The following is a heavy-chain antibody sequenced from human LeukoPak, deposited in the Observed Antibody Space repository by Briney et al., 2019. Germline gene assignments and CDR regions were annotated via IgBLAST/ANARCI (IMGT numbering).Heavy chain of an antibody. CDR2: INHGGST. D-gene: IGHD2-2*01. CDR1: GGSFSGYY. Sequence: SETLSLTCAVYGGSFSGYYWSWIRQPPGKGLEWIGEINHGGSTNYNPSLKSRVTISVDTSKNQFSLKLSSVTAADTAVYYCARDSLLGVVVPAAIDYWGQGTLVTVSS. V-gene: IGHV4-34*01. CDR3: ARDSLLGVVVPAAIDY. J-gene: IGHJ4*02.